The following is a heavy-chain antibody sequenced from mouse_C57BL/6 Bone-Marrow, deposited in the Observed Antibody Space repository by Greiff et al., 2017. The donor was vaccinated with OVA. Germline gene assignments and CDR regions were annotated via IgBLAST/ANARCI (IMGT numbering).Heavy chain of an antibody. CDR2: IYPRDGST. Sequence: VQRVESAAELVKPGASVKISCKVSGYTFTDHTIHWMKQRPEQGLEWIGYIYPRDGSTKYNEKFKGKATLTADKSSSTAYMQLNSLTSEDSAVYFCARLDDWPWFAYWGQGTLVTVSA. D-gene: IGHD2-13*01. V-gene: IGHV1-78*01. J-gene: IGHJ3*01. CDR1: GYTFTDHT. CDR3: ARLDDWPWFAY.